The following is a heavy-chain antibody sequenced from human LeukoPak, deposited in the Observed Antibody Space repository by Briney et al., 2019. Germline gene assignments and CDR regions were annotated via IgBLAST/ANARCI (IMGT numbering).Heavy chain of an antibody. CDR3: AVIVVVPAAIWFDY. J-gene: IGHJ4*02. V-gene: IGHV3-30-3*01. CDR2: ISYDGSNK. Sequence: GGSLRLSCAASGFTFSSYAVHWVRRAPGKGLEWVAVISYDGSNKYYADSVKGRFTISRDNSKNTLYLQMNSLRAEDTAVYYSAVIVVVPAAIWFDYWGQGTLVTVSS. CDR1: GFTFSSYA. D-gene: IGHD2-2*02.